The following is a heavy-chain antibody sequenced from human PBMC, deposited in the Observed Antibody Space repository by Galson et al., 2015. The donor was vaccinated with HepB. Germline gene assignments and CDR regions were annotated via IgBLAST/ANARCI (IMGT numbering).Heavy chain of an antibody. V-gene: IGHV1-46*01. D-gene: IGHD6-19*01. J-gene: IGHJ5*01. CDR1: GYTFTTYY. CDR2: INPSGGST. Sequence: SVKVSCKASGYTFTTYYMHWVRQAPGHGLEWMGIINPSGGSTGYAQKFQGRVTMTRDTSTNTAYMALSSLRSDDTAVYYCATSKRPEYSGGWRNDWFDSWGQGTLVTVSS. CDR3: ATSKRPEYSGGWRNDWFDS.